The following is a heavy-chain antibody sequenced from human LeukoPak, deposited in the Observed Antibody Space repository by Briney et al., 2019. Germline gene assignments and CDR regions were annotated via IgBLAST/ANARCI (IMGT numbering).Heavy chain of an antibody. J-gene: IGHJ4*02. Sequence: PSETLSLTCTVSGGSISSSSYYWGWIRQPPGKGLEWIGSIYYSGSTYYNPSLKSRVTISVDTSKNQFSLKLSSVTAADTAVYYCARRAIVVVPAAMEYFDYWGQGTLVTVSS. CDR3: ARRAIVVVPAAMEYFDY. CDR2: IYYSGST. V-gene: IGHV4-39*01. D-gene: IGHD2-2*01. CDR1: GGSISSSSYY.